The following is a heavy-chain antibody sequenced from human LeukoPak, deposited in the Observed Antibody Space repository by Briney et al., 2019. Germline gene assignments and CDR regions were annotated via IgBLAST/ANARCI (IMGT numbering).Heavy chain of an antibody. CDR2: MYYSGST. CDR1: GGSVCSFF. CDR3: ARLDNGRGAFDY. V-gene: IGHV4-59*02. Sequence: SETLSLTCTVSGGSVCSFFWSWIRQPPGKGLEWIGYMYYSGSTNYNPSLKSRVTISVDTSKNQFSLQLSSVTAPDTAVYYCARLDNGRGAFDYWGQGTLVTVSS. D-gene: IGHD1-26*01. J-gene: IGHJ4*02.